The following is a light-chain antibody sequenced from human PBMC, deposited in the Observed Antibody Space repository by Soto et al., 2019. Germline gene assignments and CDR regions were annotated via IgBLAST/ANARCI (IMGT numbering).Light chain of an antibody. V-gene: IGKV1-17*01. CDR2: VAS. Sequence: DIKMTQSPSSLSAAVGDRVTITCRASQGIRNDLAWYQQKAGKAPKRLIYVASSLQSGVPSRFSGSGSGTEFTLIINSLQHEDFATYFCLQHDSYPLTFGQGTRLE. J-gene: IGKJ5*01. CDR1: QGIRND. CDR3: LQHDSYPLT.